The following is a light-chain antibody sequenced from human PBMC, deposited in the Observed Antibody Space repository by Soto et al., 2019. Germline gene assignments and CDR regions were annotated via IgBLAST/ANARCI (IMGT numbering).Light chain of an antibody. J-gene: IGKJ1*01. CDR3: QQYYSTPWT. CDR1: QRGLYSSNNNNY. V-gene: IGKV4-1*01. Sequence: DIVMTHSPYALALSLGERATMNCRSRQRGLYSSNNNNYLAWYQQKPAQPPKLLIYWASTRESGVHDRFSGSGSGTDFTLTISSLQAEDVAVYYCQQYYSTPWTFGQGTKVDIK. CDR2: WAS.